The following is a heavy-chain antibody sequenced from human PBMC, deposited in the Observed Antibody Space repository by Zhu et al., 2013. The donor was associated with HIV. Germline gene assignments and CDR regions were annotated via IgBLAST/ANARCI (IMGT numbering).Heavy chain of an antibody. D-gene: IGHD1-26*01. CDR1: GYSVAIGYN. CDR2: VYHSAIGKT. CDR3: ARRLVGVTVYFDY. Sequence: QVQLQESGPGLVRPSETLSLTCVVSGYSVAIGYNWGWIRQSPGKGLEWIANVYHSAIGKTYHNPSLKSRVTISVDTSKNLFSLKLSSVTAADTAVYYCARRLVGVTVYFDYWGQGTLVTVSS. V-gene: IGHV4-38-2*01. J-gene: IGHJ4*02.